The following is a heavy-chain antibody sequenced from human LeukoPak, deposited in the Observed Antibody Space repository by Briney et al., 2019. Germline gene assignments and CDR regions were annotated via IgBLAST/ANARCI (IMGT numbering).Heavy chain of an antibody. Sequence: ASVKVSCKASGGTFSSYAISWVRQAPGQGLEWMGGIIPIFDTANYAQKFQGRVTITADESTSTAYMELSSLRSEDTAVYYCARDSHHYGSGSHDAFDIWGQGTMVTVSS. V-gene: IGHV1-69*01. D-gene: IGHD3-10*01. CDR2: IIPIFDTA. CDR1: GGTFSSYA. CDR3: ARDSHHYGSGSHDAFDI. J-gene: IGHJ3*02.